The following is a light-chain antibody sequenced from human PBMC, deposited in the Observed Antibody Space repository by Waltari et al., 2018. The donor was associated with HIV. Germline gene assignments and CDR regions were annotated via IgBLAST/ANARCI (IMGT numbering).Light chain of an antibody. CDR2: DAS. V-gene: IGKV3-11*01. CDR1: DSVSNY. Sequence: VFTQSPASLSLSPGDRAPLSCRASDSVSNYLARYQQKPGQAPRLLIFDASIRATGIPARFSGSGSRTDFTLTISSLEPEDFALYYCQQRNNWPPEVSFGQGTRLEIK. J-gene: IGKJ5*01. CDR3: QQRNNWPPEVS.